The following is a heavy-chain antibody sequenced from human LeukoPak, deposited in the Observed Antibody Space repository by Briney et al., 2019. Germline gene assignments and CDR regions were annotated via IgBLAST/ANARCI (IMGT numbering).Heavy chain of an antibody. CDR1: GYTFTSYG. Sequence: ASVKVSCKASGYTFTSYGISWVRQAPGQGLEWMGWISAYNGNTNYAQKLQGRVTMTTDTSTSTAYMELRSLRSDDTAVYYCAAKRRIAVAGTEDYWGQGTLVTVSS. CDR2: ISAYNGNT. D-gene: IGHD6-19*01. J-gene: IGHJ4*02. V-gene: IGHV1-18*01. CDR3: AAKRRIAVAGTEDY.